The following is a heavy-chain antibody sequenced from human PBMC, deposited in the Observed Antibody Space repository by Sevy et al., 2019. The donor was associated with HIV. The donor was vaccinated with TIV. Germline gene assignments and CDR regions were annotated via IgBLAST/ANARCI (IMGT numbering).Heavy chain of an antibody. J-gene: IGHJ5*02. CDR2: ISSSGSTI. V-gene: IGHV3-11*01. CDR3: ARDPTYYDFWSGYYTGWFDP. Sequence: GGSLILSCAASGFTFSDYYMSWVRHAPGKGLEWVSYISSSGSTIYYADSVKGRFTISRDNAKNSLYLKMNSLRAEDTAVYYCARDPTYYDFWSGYYTGWFDPWGQGTLVTVSS. D-gene: IGHD3-3*01. CDR1: GFTFSDYY.